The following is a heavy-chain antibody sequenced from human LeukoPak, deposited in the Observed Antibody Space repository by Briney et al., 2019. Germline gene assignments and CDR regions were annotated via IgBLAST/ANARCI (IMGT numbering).Heavy chain of an antibody. CDR2: IRWNGGVI. Sequence: AGGSLRLSCAASGFTFHDYAMHWVRQGPEKGLEWVSGIRWNGGVIGYADSVMGRFTVSRDNAKNSLFLQMNSLRPEDTALYYCTKSDCSSTSCHTSDYWGQGTLVTVSS. J-gene: IGHJ4*02. D-gene: IGHD2-2*01. CDR1: GFTFHDYA. V-gene: IGHV3-9*01. CDR3: TKSDCSSTSCHTSDY.